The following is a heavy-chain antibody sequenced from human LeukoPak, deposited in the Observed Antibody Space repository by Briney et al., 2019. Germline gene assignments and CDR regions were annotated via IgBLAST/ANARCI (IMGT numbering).Heavy chain of an antibody. D-gene: IGHD7-27*01. CDR1: GYTFTGYY. CDR2: INPNSGGT. CDR3: ATEGSGYYFDY. J-gene: IGHJ4*02. Sequence: ASVKVSCKASGYTFTGYYIHWVRQAPGQGLEWMGWINPNSGGTNYAQKFQGRVTMTEDTSTDTAYMELSSLRSEDTAVYYCATEGSGYYFDYWGQGTLVTVSS. V-gene: IGHV1-2*02.